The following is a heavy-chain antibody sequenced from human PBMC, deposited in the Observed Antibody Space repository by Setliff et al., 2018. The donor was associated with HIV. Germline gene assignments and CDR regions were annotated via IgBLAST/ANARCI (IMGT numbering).Heavy chain of an antibody. CDR3: ARDNRTGYSSGWPLDY. Sequence: GASVKVSCKASRYFFTAYHIHWVRQAPGQGLEWMGWINPNTGGTQYAQKFQGRVTVTRDTPITTAYLELKRLRSDDTAVYFCARDNRTGYSSGWPLDYWGQGTLVTVSS. CDR1: RYFFTAYH. CDR2: INPNTGGT. J-gene: IGHJ4*02. V-gene: IGHV1-2*02. D-gene: IGHD6-19*01.